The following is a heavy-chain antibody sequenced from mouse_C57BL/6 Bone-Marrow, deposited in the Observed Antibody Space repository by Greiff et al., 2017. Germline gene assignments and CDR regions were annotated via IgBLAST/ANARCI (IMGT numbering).Heavy chain of an antibody. D-gene: IGHD1-1*01. CDR2: IHPNSGST. V-gene: IGHV1-64*01. CDR1: GYTFTSYW. CDR3: ARNGDYDGSSWFAY. J-gene: IGHJ3*01. Sequence: VQLQQPGAELVKPGASVKLSCKASGYTFTSYWMHWVKQRPGQGLEWIGMIHPNSGSTNYNEKFKSKATLTVDKSSSTAYMQLSSLTSEDSAVYYCARNGDYDGSSWFAYWGQGTLVTVSA.